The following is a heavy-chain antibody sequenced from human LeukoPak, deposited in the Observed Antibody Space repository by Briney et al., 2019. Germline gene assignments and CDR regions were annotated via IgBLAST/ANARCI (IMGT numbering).Heavy chain of an antibody. CDR1: GGTFSSYA. J-gene: IGHJ4*02. D-gene: IGHD2-8*01. Sequence: EASVKVSCKASGGTFSSYAISWVRRAPGQGLEWMGGIIPIFGTANYAQKFQGRVTITADKSTSTAYMELSSLRSEDTAVYYCARESLNAGFDYWGQGTLVTVSS. CDR3: ARESLNAGFDY. V-gene: IGHV1-69*06. CDR2: IIPIFGTA.